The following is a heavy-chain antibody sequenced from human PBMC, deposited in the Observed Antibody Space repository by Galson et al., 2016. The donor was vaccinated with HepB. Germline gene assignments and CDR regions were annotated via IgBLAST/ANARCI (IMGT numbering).Heavy chain of an antibody. CDR2: TYYRSKWYN. V-gene: IGHV6-1*01. D-gene: IGHD6-19*01. CDR1: GDSVSSNSAA. CDR3: ARSSSGWFASYYYYYGLDV. J-gene: IGHJ6*02. Sequence: CAISGDSVSSNSAAWNWIRQSPSRGLEWLGRTYYRSKWYNDYVVSVKSRITINPDTSKNQFSLQLNSVTPEDTAVYYCARSSSGWFASYYYYYGLDVWGQGTTVTVSS.